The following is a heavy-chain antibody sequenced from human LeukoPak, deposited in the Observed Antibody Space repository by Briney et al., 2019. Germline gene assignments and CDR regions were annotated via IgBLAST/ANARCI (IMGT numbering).Heavy chain of an antibody. CDR3: ARDRYDNSGYHDY. CDR1: GFSFSSYE. V-gene: IGHV3-48*03. Sequence: GGSLRLSCAASGFSFSSYEMNWVRQAPGKGLEWVSYISSSGSTIYYADSVKGRFTISRDNAKNSLYLQMNSLRAEDTAVYYCARDRYDNSGYHDYWGRGTLVTVSA. CDR2: ISSSGSTI. J-gene: IGHJ4*02. D-gene: IGHD3-22*01.